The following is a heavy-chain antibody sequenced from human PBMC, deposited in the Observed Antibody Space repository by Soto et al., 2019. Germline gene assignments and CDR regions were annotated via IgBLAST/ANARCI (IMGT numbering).Heavy chain of an antibody. Sequence: GESLKISCKGSGYSFTTYWITWVRQMPGKGLEWMGKIDPSDSSTNYSPSFQGHFTISADKSISTAYLQWSSLKASDTAMYYCARLLGSSGWYGAGYWGQGTLLTVSS. CDR1: GYSFTTYW. CDR3: ARLLGSSGWYGAGY. V-gene: IGHV5-10-1*01. CDR2: IDPSDSST. J-gene: IGHJ4*02. D-gene: IGHD6-19*01.